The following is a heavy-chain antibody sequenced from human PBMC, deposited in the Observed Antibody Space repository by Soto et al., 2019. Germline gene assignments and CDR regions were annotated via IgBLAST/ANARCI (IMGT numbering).Heavy chain of an antibody. CDR2: IGTAGDT. J-gene: IGHJ6*02. CDR1: GFTFSSYD. CDR3: ARAPLYYYYGMDV. Sequence: EVQLVESGGGLVQPGESLRLSCAASGFTFSSYDMHWVRQATGKGLEWVSAIGTAGDTYYPGSVKGRFTISRENAKNSLYLQMNSLRAGDTAVYYCARAPLYYYYGMDVWGQGTTVTVSS. V-gene: IGHV3-13*01.